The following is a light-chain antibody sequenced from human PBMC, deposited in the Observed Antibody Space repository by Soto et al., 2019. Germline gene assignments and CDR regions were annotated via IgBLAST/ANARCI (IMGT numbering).Light chain of an antibody. CDR2: LEGSGSY. V-gene: IGLV4-60*02. J-gene: IGLJ3*02. CDR3: ETWGTNTRV. Sequence: QSVLTQSSSASASLGSSVKLTCTLSSGHSSYIIEWHQQQPGKAPRYLMKLEGSGSYNKGSGVPDRFSGSSSGADRYLTISNLHFEDEADYYCETWGTNTRVFGGGTKLTVL. CDR1: SGHSSYI.